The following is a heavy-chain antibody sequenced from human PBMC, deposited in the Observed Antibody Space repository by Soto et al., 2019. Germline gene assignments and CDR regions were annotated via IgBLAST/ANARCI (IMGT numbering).Heavy chain of an antibody. D-gene: IGHD5-18*01. J-gene: IGHJ3*02. Sequence: GASLRLSCAASGFTFSSYAMSWVRQAPGTGLEWVSAISGSGGSTYYADSVKGRFTISRDNSKNTLYLQMNSLRAEDTAVDYGARDHVGGDSYGLGPDALYIWGQGT. V-gene: IGHV3-23*01. CDR2: ISGSGGST. CDR3: ARDHVGGDSYGLGPDALYI. CDR1: GFTFSSYA.